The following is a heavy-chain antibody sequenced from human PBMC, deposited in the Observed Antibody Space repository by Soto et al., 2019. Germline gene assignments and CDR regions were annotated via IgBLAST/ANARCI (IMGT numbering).Heavy chain of an antibody. CDR1: GYTFSTYG. D-gene: IGHD3-10*01. Sequence: QVQLVQSGAEVKKPGASVKVSCEASGYTFSTYGISWVRQAPGHGLEWMGWISGYNGNTNYVQKFQGRLTLTTDTFTNTAYMELRSLRYDDTAVYFCASATITMIRGVVYFYYGMDVWGPGTTVTVSS. V-gene: IGHV1-18*04. CDR2: ISGYNGNT. CDR3: ASATITMIRGVVYFYYGMDV. J-gene: IGHJ6*02.